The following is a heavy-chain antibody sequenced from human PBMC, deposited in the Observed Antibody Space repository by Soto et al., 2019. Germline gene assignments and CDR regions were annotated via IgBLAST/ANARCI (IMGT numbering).Heavy chain of an antibody. Sequence: QVQLVQSGAEVKKPGASVKVSCKASGYTFTSYGISWVRQAPGQGLEWMGWISAYNGNTNYAQKLQGRVTMTTDTSTSTAYMELRSPRSEDTARYYCARYPPPNWNDRYQVSYYYYGMDVWGQGTTVTVSS. V-gene: IGHV1-18*04. CDR2: ISAYNGNT. CDR3: ARYPPPNWNDRYQVSYYYYGMDV. D-gene: IGHD1-1*01. CDR1: GYTFTSYG. J-gene: IGHJ6*02.